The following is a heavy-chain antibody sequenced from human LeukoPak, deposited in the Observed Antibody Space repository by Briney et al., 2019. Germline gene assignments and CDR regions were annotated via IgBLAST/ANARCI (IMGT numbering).Heavy chain of an antibody. V-gene: IGHV3-66*01. CDR3: GRVGNGYNDNY. Sequence: GGSLRLSCAASGFTVSSDYMGWVRQAPEKGLEWVSLISSGGSTYYADSLKGRFTISRDNSKNTLYLQMNSLRAEDTAVYYCGRVGNGYNDNYWGQGTLVTVSS. CDR2: ISSGGST. CDR1: GFTVSSDY. J-gene: IGHJ4*02. D-gene: IGHD5-24*01.